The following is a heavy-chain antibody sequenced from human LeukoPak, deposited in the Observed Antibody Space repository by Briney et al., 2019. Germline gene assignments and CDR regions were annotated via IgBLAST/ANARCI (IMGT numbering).Heavy chain of an antibody. CDR1: GLTASGYW. CDR2: IKQDGSEK. Sequence: GGSLRLSCAASGLTASGYWMSWVRQAPGKGLEWVANIKQDGSEKYYVDSAKGRLTISRDNAKNSLYLQMNSLRAEDTAVYYCATNFWFGESYYFEYWGQGALVTVSS. CDR3: ATNFWFGESYYFEY. V-gene: IGHV3-7*02. D-gene: IGHD3-10*01. J-gene: IGHJ4*02.